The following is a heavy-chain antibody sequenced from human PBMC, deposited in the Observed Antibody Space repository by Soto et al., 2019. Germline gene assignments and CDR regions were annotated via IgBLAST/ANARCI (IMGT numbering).Heavy chain of an antibody. CDR2: IYYTETT. CDR3: ARLMFRGGDFDY. D-gene: IGHD3-10*02. J-gene: IGHJ4*02. Sequence: SETLSLTCTVSGGSISGSTYYWGWIRQTPGKGLEWLASIYYTETTAYNPSLKSRLTISVDTSKNQFSLKLKSVIAADTAIYYCARLMFRGGDFDYWGQGTLVTVSS. V-gene: IGHV4-39*01. CDR1: GGSISGSTYY.